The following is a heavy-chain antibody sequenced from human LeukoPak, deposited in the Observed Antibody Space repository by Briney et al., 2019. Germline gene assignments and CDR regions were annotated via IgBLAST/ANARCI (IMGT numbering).Heavy chain of an antibody. Sequence: GGSLRLSCAASGFTFSSYAMSWVRQAPGKGLEWVSAISGSGGGTYYADSVKGRFTISRDNSKNTLYLQMNSLRAEDTAVYYCATYRQVLLPFESWGQGTLVTVSS. CDR1: GFTFSSYA. J-gene: IGHJ4*02. CDR3: ATYRQVLLPFES. D-gene: IGHD2-8*02. V-gene: IGHV3-23*01. CDR2: ISGSGGGT.